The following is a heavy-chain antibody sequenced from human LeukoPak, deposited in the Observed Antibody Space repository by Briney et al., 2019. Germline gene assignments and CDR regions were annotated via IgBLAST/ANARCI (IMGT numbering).Heavy chain of an antibody. CDR3: ARDPGYRSSSYAFDI. D-gene: IGHD6-6*01. V-gene: IGHV3-48*01. CDR1: GFTFSSYS. Sequence: AGGSLRLSCAASGFTFSSYSTNWVRQTPGKGLEWVSYISSSSSTIYYADSVKGRFTISRDNAKNSLYLQMNSLRAEDTAVYYCARDPGYRSSSYAFDIWGQGTMVTVSS. J-gene: IGHJ3*02. CDR2: ISSSSSTI.